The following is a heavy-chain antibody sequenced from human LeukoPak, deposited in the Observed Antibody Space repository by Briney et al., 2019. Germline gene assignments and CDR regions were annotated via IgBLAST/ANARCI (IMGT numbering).Heavy chain of an antibody. CDR3: ARDAYYVS. J-gene: IGHJ3*01. D-gene: IGHD3-16*01. V-gene: IGHV4-61*02. CDR1: GGSISSGGYY. CDR2: IYTSGST. Sequence: SETLSLTCTVSGGSISSGGYYWTWIRQPAGKGLEWIGRIYTSGSTNYNPSLKSRVTISVDTSKNQFSLKLSSVTAADTAVYYCARDAYYVSWGQGTMVTVSS.